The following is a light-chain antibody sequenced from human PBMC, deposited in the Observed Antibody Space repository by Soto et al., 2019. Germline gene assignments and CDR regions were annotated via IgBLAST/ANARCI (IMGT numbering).Light chain of an antibody. CDR2: DAS. J-gene: IGKJ1*01. CDR3: QQRSNWPPT. CDR1: QSVSSY. V-gene: IGKV3-11*01. Sequence: EIVLTQSPATLSLSPGARATLYCRASQSVSSYLAWYQQKPGQAPRLLIYDASNRATGIPARFSGSGSGTDFTLTISSLEPEDFAVYYCQQRSNWPPTFGQGTKVDIK.